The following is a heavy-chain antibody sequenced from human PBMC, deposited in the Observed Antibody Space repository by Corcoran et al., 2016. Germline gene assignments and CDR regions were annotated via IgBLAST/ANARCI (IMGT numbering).Heavy chain of an antibody. CDR3: ARGLLLWFGEPHYHCDY. D-gene: IGHD3-10*01. J-gene: IGHJ4*02. Sequence: QLQLQESGPGLVKPSETLSLTCTVSGGSISSSSYYWGWIRQPPGKGLEWIGSIYYSGSTYYNPSLKSRVTISVDTSKNQFSLKLSSVTAADTAVYYCARGLLLWFGEPHYHCDYWGQGTLVTVSS. CDR1: GGSISSSSYY. V-gene: IGHV4-39*07. CDR2: IYYSGST.